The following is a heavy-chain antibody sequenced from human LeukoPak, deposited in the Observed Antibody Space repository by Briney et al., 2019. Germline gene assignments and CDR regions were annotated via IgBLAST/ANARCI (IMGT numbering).Heavy chain of an antibody. J-gene: IGHJ3*02. CDR1: GFTFSSYG. D-gene: IGHD1-26*01. Sequence: GGSLRLSCAASGFTFSSYGMHWVRQAPGKGLEWVAVISYDGSNKYYADSVKGRFTISRDNSKNTLYLQMNSLRAEDTAVYYCAKDIAGATRAFDIWGQGTMVTVSS. CDR2: ISYDGSNK. V-gene: IGHV3-30*18. CDR3: AKDIAGATRAFDI.